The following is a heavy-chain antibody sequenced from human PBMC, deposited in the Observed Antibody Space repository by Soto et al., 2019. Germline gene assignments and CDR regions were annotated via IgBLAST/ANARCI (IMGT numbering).Heavy chain of an antibody. CDR1: GFTFSSYA. J-gene: IGHJ2*01. V-gene: IGHV3-30-3*01. Sequence: QVQLVESGGGVVQPGRSLRLSCAASGFTFSSYAMHWVRQAPGKGLEWVAVISYDGSNKYYADSVKGRFTISRDNSKNRLYLQMNSMSAEDTAVYYCAGGPLWGTSWFLWYPDPWGRGPLVTVSS. CDR3: AGGPLWGTSWFLWYPDP. CDR2: ISYDGSNK. D-gene: IGHD1-1*01.